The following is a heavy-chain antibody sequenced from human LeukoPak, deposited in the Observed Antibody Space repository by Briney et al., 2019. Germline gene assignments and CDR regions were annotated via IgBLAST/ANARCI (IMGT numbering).Heavy chain of an antibody. CDR3: AKILKGYCSSTSCYAGSDY. D-gene: IGHD2-2*01. V-gene: IGHV3-30*02. CDR2: IRYDGSNK. Sequence: GGSLRLSCATSGFTFTNYGMHWVRQAPGKGLEWVAFIRYDGSNKYYADSVRGRFTISRDNSRNTLFLQMNSLRAEDTAVYYCAKILKGYCSSTSCYAGSDYWGQGTLVTVSS. CDR1: GFTFTNYG. J-gene: IGHJ4*02.